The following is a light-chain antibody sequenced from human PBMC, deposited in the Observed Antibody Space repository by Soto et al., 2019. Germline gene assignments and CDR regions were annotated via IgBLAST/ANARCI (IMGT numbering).Light chain of an antibody. CDR3: QQYNDGPRT. J-gene: IGKJ1*01. Sequence: LTSSAANLALSPGERPSLSTRASQSFMTDLAWYHQKPGQAPRLLIYDTSNRASGIPARFSGSGSGTDFTLAISSLEPEDFAVYYCQQYNDGPRTFGEGTKVDI. CDR2: DTS. V-gene: IGKV3-11*01. CDR1: QSFMTD.